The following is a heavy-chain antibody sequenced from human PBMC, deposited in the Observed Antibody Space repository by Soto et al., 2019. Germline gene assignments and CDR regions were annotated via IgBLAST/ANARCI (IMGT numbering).Heavy chain of an antibody. D-gene: IGHD6-19*01. J-gene: IGHJ6*02. Sequence: QVQLVQSGAEVKKPGSSVKVSCKASGGTFSSYTISWVRQAPGQGLEWMGRIIPILGIANYAQKFQGRVTMTADKSTSTAYMELSSLGSEDTAVYYCARGCRSSGWYYYYYGMDVWGQGSTVTVSS. CDR1: GGTFSSYT. CDR2: IIPILGIA. V-gene: IGHV1-69*02. CDR3: ARGCRSSGWYYYYYGMDV.